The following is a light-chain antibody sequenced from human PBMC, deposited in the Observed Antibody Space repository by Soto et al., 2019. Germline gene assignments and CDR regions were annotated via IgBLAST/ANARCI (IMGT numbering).Light chain of an antibody. CDR2: GVS. Sequence: EVVLTQSPGTLSLSPGEGATLSCRASQSIISSYLAWYQHKPGQAPRLLIYGVSSRATGVPDRFSGSGSGTDFTLTISRLEPEDFAVYYCQQYGSSPQWTFGQGTKVDIK. J-gene: IGKJ1*01. CDR1: QSIISSY. CDR3: QQYGSSPQWT. V-gene: IGKV3-20*01.